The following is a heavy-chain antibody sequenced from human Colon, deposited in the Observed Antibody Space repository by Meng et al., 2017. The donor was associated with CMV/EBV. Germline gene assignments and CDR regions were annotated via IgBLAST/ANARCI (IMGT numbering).Heavy chain of an antibody. Sequence: GGSLRPSCAASGFTFSNYAMHWVRQAPGKGLEWVAFIRSDGGLTYYADSIKGRITVSRDNSKNTVYLQMNSLTFDDTAVYYCAKDRPHILGLDPWGQGTLVTVSS. V-gene: IGHV3-30*02. CDR1: GFTFSNYA. CDR3: AKDRPHILGLDP. CDR2: IRSDGGLT. D-gene: IGHD2-21*01. J-gene: IGHJ5*02.